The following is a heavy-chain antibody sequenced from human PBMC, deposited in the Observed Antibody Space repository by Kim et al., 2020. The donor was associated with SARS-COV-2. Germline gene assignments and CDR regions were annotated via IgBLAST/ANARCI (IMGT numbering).Heavy chain of an antibody. CDR1: GGTFSSYA. D-gene: IGHD6-6*01. V-gene: IGHV1-69*13. CDR3: ASVSPRIAARPGAEYYYYYGMDV. CDR2: IIPIFGTA. Sequence: SVKVSCKASGGTFSSYAISWVRQAPGQGLEWMGGIIPIFGTANYAQKFQGRVTITADESTSTAYMELSSLRSEDTAVYYCASVSPRIAARPGAEYYYYYGMDVWGQGTTVTVSS. J-gene: IGHJ6*02.